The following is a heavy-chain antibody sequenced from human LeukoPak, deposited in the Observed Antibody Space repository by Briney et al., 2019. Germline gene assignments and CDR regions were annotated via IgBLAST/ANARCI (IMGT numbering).Heavy chain of an antibody. D-gene: IGHD6-19*01. V-gene: IGHV4-59*01. CDR2: IYYSGST. CDR1: GGSISSYY. J-gene: IGHJ4*02. CDR3: ASLSVAGDFDY. Sequence: SETLSLTCTVSGGSISSYYWSWIRQPPGEGLEWIGYIYYSGSTNYNPSLKSRVTISVDTSKNQFSLKLSSVTAADTAVYYCASLSVAGDFDYWGQGTLVTVSS.